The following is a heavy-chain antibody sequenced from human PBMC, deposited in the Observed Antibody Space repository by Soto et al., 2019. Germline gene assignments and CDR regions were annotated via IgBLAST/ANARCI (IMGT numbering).Heavy chain of an antibody. CDR3: ARSSGSAYWFDT. J-gene: IGHJ5*02. Sequence: QVQLVQSGAEVKKPGASVKVSCKASGYTFTSYGISWVRQAPGQGLAWMGWISAYNGNTNYAQKLQGRVTMTTDTSTSTANMEMRSLRSDDTAGYYCARSSGSAYWFDTWGQGTLVTVSS. V-gene: IGHV1-18*01. CDR2: ISAYNGNT. CDR1: GYTFTSYG. D-gene: IGHD6-6*01.